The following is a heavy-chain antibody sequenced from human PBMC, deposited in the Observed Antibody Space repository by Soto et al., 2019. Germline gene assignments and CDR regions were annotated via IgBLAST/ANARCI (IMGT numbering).Heavy chain of an antibody. Sequence: QVQLQESGPGLVKPSGTLSLTCAVSGGFITTDNWWTWVRQSPEKGLEWIGEIYLSGSADSNPSLSSRLSMSIDKSKNQFSLKLSSVTAADTAIYYCARVHGDYGIHDFDYWGQGILVTVSS. CDR3: ARVHGDYGIHDFDY. V-gene: IGHV4-4*02. J-gene: IGHJ4*02. CDR1: GGFITTDNW. D-gene: IGHD4-17*01. CDR2: IYLSGSA.